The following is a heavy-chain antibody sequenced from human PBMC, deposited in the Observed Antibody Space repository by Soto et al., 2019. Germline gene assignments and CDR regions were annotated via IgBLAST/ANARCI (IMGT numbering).Heavy chain of an antibody. D-gene: IGHD6-19*01. V-gene: IGHV5-10-1*03. CDR3: ARRSVASRSSHYDD. Sequence: EVQLVQSGAEVKKPGESLRISCKGSGYLFTHSWIIWFRQVPGKGLEWMGRIDPADSYSKYSLSFQGHVTFSADKSIDTAYLQWSSLTASDTAIYFCARRSVASRSSHYDDWGQGTHVSVSS. CDR2: IDPADSYS. J-gene: IGHJ4*02. CDR1: GYLFTHSW.